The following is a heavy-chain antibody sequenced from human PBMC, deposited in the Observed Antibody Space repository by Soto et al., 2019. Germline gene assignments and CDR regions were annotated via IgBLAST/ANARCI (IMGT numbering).Heavy chain of an antibody. V-gene: IGHV4-30-4*01. CDR2: IYYTGTT. CDR3: ARDYCSGTRCYFYFDY. J-gene: IGHJ4*02. D-gene: IGHD2-2*01. CDR1: GGSINSVDYY. Sequence: TVSGGSINSVDYYWSWIRQSPGKGLEWIGYIYYTGTTFYNPPLESRVSISVDMSKNQFSLKLSSVTAADTAMYYCARDYCSGTRCYFYFDYWGQGTLVTVSS.